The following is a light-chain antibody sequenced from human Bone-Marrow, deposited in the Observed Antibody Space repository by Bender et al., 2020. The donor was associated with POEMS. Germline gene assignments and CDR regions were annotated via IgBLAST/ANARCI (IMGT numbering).Light chain of an antibody. J-gene: IGLJ1*01. CDR2: EDT. CDR3: SSYDATTTLFV. CDR1: NTDLGPHSV. Sequence: QSALTQPASVSESPGQSITVSCTGDNTDLGPHSVVSWYQQHPGRVPKVMIYEDTKRPSGVSDSFSASRSGRKASLTISGLQAEDEADYYCSSYDATTTLFVFGSGTKVSVL. V-gene: IGLV2-23*02.